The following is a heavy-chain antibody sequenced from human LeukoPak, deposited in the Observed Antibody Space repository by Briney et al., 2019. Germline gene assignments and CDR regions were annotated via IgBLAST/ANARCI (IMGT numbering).Heavy chain of an antibody. Sequence: GGSLRHSCAASGFTFSSYAMSWVRQAPGKGLEWVSAISGSGGSTYYADSVKGRFTISRDNSKNTLYLQMNSLRAEDTAVYYCAKPHYYGSGSYYGYWGQGTLVTVSS. CDR2: ISGSGGST. V-gene: IGHV3-23*01. CDR1: GFTFSSYA. J-gene: IGHJ4*02. CDR3: AKPHYYGSGSYYGY. D-gene: IGHD3-10*01.